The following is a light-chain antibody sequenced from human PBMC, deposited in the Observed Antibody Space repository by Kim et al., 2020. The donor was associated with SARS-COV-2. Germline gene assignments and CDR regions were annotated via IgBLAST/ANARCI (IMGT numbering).Light chain of an antibody. J-gene: IGKJ1*01. V-gene: IGKV1-5*03. CDR1: SFTRW. Sequence: SFTRWLAWYQHKPGKAPKLLIYGTSTLQSGVPSRFSGSGSGTQFTLTINSLQADDFATYYCQQYNTYPSFGEGTKVDIK. CDR3: QQYNTYPS. CDR2: GTS.